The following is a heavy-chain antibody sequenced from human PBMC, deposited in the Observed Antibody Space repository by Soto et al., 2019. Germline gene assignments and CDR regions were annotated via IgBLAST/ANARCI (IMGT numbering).Heavy chain of an antibody. J-gene: IGHJ5*02. CDR2: IYYSGST. CDR3: ARVAEDNWFDP. Sequence: PSETLSLTCTVSGGSISSYYWSWIRQPPGKGLEWIGYIYYSGSTNYNPSLKSRVTISVDTSKNQFSLKLSSVTAADTAVYYCARVAEDNWFDPWGQGTLVTVSS. CDR1: GGSISSYY. V-gene: IGHV4-59*01.